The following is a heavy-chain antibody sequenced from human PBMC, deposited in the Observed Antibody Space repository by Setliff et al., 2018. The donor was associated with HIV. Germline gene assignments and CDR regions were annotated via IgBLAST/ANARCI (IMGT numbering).Heavy chain of an antibody. Sequence: SETLSLTCTVSGASISNYFWTWIRQPAGKGLEWIGRIYSTGSTNYNPSLKRRVTMSVDTSKNQFSLKLRSMTAADTAVYYCARLTRITTAGHWGQGTLVTVSS. CDR1: GASISNYF. CDR2: IYSTGST. V-gene: IGHV4-4*07. CDR3: ARLTRITTAGH. D-gene: IGHD6-13*01. J-gene: IGHJ4*02.